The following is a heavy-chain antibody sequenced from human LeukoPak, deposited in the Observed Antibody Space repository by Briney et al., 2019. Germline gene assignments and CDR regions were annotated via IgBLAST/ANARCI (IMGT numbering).Heavy chain of an antibody. Sequence: PGGSLRLSCAASGFTFSSYEMNWVRQAPGKGLEWVGFIRSKAYGGTTEYAASVKGRFTISRDDSKSIAYLQMNSLKTEDTAVYYCTREGVWLRRGSFDIWGQGTMVTVSS. CDR2: IRSKAYGGTT. CDR1: GFTFSSYE. D-gene: IGHD5-18*01. J-gene: IGHJ3*02. CDR3: TREGVWLRRGSFDI. V-gene: IGHV3-49*04.